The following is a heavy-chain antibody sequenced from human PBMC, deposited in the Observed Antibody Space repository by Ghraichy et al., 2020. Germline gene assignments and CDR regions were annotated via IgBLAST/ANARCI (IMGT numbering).Heavy chain of an antibody. CDR2: IRTKANSYAT. CDR3: TRLGYYDSSGPDY. V-gene: IGHV3-73*01. CDR1: GITFSGSV. J-gene: IGHJ4*02. Sequence: LSLTCAASGITFSGSVMHWVRQASGKGLEWVGRIRTKANSYATVYAPSVKGRFTISRDDSKNTAYLQMNSLKTEDTAVYYCTRLGYYDSSGPDYWGQGTVVTVSS. D-gene: IGHD3-22*01.